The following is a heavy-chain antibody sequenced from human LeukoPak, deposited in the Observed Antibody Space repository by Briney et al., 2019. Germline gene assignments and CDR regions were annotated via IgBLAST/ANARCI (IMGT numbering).Heavy chain of an antibody. CDR3: AKESNSGD. V-gene: IGHV3-23*01. D-gene: IGHD6-19*01. CDR2: ISVSGGTT. CDR1: GFTFTTYA. J-gene: IGHJ4*02. Sequence: AGGSLRLSCAASGFTFTTYAMSWVRQAPEKGLEWVSGISVSGGTTFYADSVKGRFTISRDNSKNTLYLQMNSLRAEDTAVYYCAKESNSGDWGQGTLVTVSS.